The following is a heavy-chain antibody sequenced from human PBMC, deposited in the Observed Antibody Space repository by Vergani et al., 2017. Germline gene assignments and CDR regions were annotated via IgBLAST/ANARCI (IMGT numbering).Heavy chain of an antibody. CDR3: VYRKTGCGTTGCFDPFYCYCYMDV. J-gene: IGHJ6*03. Sequence: QITLKESGPTLVKPTQTLTLTCTFSGFSLNTRGVSVAWIRQPPGKALDWLALIYWNDDQHYSPSLNNRVTITKDTSKNQVVLTMTNMDYVDTGTYYCVYRKTGCGTTGCFDPFYCYCYMDVWGKGATVTVSS. D-gene: IGHD1-7*01. V-gene: IGHV2-5*04. CDR2: IYWNDDQ. CDR1: GFSLNTRGVS.